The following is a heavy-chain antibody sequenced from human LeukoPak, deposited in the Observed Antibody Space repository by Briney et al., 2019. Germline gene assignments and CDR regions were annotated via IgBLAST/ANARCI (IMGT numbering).Heavy chain of an antibody. CDR1: GGSFSGYY. CDR2: INHSGST. J-gene: IGHJ4*02. CDR3: ARDSAVAGMGY. Sequence: PSETLSLTCAVYGGSFSGYYWSWIRQPPGKGLEWIGEINHSGSTNYNPSLKSRVTISVDTSKNQFSLKLSSVTAADTAVYYCARDSAVAGMGYWGQGTLVTVSS. V-gene: IGHV4-34*01. D-gene: IGHD6-19*01.